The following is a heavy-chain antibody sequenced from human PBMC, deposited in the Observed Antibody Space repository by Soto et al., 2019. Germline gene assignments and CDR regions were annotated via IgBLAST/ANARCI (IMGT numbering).Heavy chain of an antibody. CDR2: INPNSGGT. V-gene: IGHV1-2*04. Sequence: ASVKVSCKASGYTFTSYYMHWVRQAPGQGLEWMGWINPNSGGTNYAQKFQGWVTMTRDTSISTAYMELNRLRSDDTAVYYCARGLVYCSSTSCYVGYYCYYMDVWGKGTTVTVSS. J-gene: IGHJ6*03. CDR3: ARGLVYCSSTSCYVGYYCYYMDV. CDR1: GYTFTSYY. D-gene: IGHD2-2*01.